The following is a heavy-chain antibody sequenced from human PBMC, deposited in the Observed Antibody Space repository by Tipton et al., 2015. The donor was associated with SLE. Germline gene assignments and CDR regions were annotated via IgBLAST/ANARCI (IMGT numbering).Heavy chain of an antibody. V-gene: IGHV1-2*06. D-gene: IGHD3-16*01. CDR2: ISTNGDKA. Sequence: QLVQSGPEVKEPGASVKVSCKTSGYVFTDYYIHWVRQAPGQGLERVGRISTNGDKANYAQKFQGRITMARDTAISTTYMELSGVIFDDTAVYCCARGGKWRDVPNCFDPWGQGTLVTVSS. J-gene: IGHJ5*02. CDR3: ARGGKWRDVPNCFDP. CDR1: GYVFTDYY.